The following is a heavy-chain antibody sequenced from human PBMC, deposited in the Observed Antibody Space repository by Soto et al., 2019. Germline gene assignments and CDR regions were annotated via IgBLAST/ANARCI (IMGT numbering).Heavy chain of an antibody. Sequence: EVQLVESGGGLVQPGGSLRLSCAASGFTFSNYEMTWVRQAPGKGLEWVSYITTSTGTKYYADSVRGRFTISRDNAKNSLSLQKNGLRAEDTATYYCARVMYATWSSFDSLGQGTLVTVSS. D-gene: IGHD1-26*01. CDR1: GFTFSNYE. CDR2: ITTSTGTK. J-gene: IGHJ4*02. V-gene: IGHV3-48*03. CDR3: ARVMYATWSSFDS.